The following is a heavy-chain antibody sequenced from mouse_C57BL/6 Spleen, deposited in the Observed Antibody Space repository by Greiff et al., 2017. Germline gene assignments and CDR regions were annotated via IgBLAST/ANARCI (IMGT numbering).Heavy chain of an antibody. J-gene: IGHJ1*03. CDR2: ISSGSSTI. D-gene: IGHD2-3*01. CDR3: ARPRDGYRYFDV. V-gene: IGHV5-17*01. Sequence: EVMLVESGGGLVKPGGSLKLSCAASGFTFSDYGMHWVRQAPEKGLEWVAYISSGSSTIDYADTVKGRFTISRDNAKNTLFLQMTSLRSEDTAMYSCARPRDGYRYFDVWGTGTTVTVSS. CDR1: GFTFSDYG.